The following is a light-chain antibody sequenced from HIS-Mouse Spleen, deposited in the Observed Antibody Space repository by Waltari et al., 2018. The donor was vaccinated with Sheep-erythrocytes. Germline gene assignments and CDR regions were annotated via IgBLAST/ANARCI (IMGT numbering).Light chain of an antibody. CDR3: QQYGSSPYT. CDR2: GAS. Sequence: EIALTQSPGTLSLSPGERATLSCRASQSVSSSYLAWYPQKPGQAPRLPIYGASSMATGSPDRFSGSGSGTDFTLTISRLEPEDFAVYYCQQYGSSPYTFGQGTKLEIK. J-gene: IGKJ2*01. CDR1: QSVSSSY. V-gene: IGKV3-20*01.